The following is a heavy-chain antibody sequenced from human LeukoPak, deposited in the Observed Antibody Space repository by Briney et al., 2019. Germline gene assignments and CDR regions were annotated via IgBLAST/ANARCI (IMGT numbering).Heavy chain of an antibody. CDR2: IYYSGST. D-gene: IGHD3-22*01. J-gene: IGHJ4*02. CDR1: GGSISSYY. V-gene: IGHV4-59*01. CDR3: ARAPHDTSGYSVYYFDY. Sequence: SETLSLTCTVSGGSISSYYRSWIRQPPGKGLEWIGYIYYSGSTNYDPSLKSRVTISLDTSKNQFSLRLSSVTAADTAVYYCARAPHDTSGYSVYYFDYWGQGTLVTVSS.